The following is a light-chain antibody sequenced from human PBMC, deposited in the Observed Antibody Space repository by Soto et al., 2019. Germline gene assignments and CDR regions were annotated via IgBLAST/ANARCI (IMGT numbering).Light chain of an antibody. J-gene: IGLJ7*01. CDR2: ENK. CDR1: SGSIANNY. Sequence: NFMLPQPHSVSESPGKTVTISCTRSSGSIANNYVQWYQQRPGSAPTIVIYENKLRPSGGPGRFSGSNDGSSNSASLTISGLQTEDEADYYCQSYDADFVIFGGGTQLTVL. CDR3: QSYDADFVI. V-gene: IGLV6-57*04.